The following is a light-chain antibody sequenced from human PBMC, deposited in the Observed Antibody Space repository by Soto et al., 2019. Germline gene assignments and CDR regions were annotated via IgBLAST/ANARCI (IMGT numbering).Light chain of an antibody. J-gene: IGKJ1*01. Sequence: EIVLTQSPGTLSLSPGERATLSCRASQSVKSSYLAWYQHKAGQAPRLLIYSASSRATGIPDRFSGGGSETDFTLTISRLEPEDFAVYYCQQFSSSPRTFGQGTKVEIK. CDR1: QSVKSSY. CDR3: QQFSSSPRT. V-gene: IGKV3-20*01. CDR2: SAS.